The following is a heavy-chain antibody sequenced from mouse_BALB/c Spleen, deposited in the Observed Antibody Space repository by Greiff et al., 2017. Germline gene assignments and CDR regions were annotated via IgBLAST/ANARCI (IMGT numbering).Heavy chain of an antibody. D-gene: IGHD2-2*01. CDR1: GFNIKDYY. Sequence: EVQLQESGAELVRSGASVKLSCTASGFNIKDYYMHWVKQRPEQGLEWIGWIDPENGDTEYAPKFQGKATMTADTSSNTAYLQLSSLTSEDTAVYYCWAYGYDAFDYWGQGTTLTVSS. CDR3: WAYGYDAFDY. V-gene: IGHV14-4*02. J-gene: IGHJ2*01. CDR2: IDPENGDT.